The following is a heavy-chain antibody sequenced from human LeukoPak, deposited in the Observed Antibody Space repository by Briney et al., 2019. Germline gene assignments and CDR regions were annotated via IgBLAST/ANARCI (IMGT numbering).Heavy chain of an antibody. V-gene: IGHV3-30*01. Sequence: PGGSLRLSCAASGFTFSSYAMHWVRQAPGKGLEWVAVISYDGSNKYYADSVKGRFTISRDNSKNTLYLQMNSLRAEDTAVYYCARSPLKYCSSTSCYSRPCRYWGQGTLVTVSS. CDR2: ISYDGSNK. CDR1: GFTFSSYA. CDR3: ARSPLKYCSSTSCYSRPCRY. D-gene: IGHD2-2*01. J-gene: IGHJ4*02.